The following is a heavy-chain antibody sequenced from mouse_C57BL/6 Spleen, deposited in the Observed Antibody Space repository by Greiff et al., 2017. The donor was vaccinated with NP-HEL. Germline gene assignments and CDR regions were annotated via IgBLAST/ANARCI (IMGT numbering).Heavy chain of an antibody. V-gene: IGHV1-62-2*01. Sequence: QVQLQQPGAELVKPGASVKLSCKASGYTFTEYTIHWVKQRPGKGLEWIGWFYPGSGSIKYNEKFKDKATLTADKSYSTVYMELSRLTSEDSAVYFCARHEGPHYYGSSYGAMDYWGQGTSVTVSS. D-gene: IGHD1-1*01. CDR2: FYPGSGSI. J-gene: IGHJ4*01. CDR3: ARHEGPHYYGSSYGAMDY. CDR1: GYTFTEYT.